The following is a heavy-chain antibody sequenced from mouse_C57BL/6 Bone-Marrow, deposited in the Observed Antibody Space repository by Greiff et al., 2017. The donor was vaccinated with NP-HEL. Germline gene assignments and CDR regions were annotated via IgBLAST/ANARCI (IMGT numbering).Heavy chain of an antibody. Sequence: DVKLVESEGGLVQPGSSMKLSCTASGFTFSDYYMAWVRQVPEKGLEWVANINYDGSSTYYLDSLKSRFILSRDNAKNILYLQMSSLKSEDTATYYCARVGTGPYYFDDWGQGTTLTVSS. V-gene: IGHV5-16*01. J-gene: IGHJ2*01. CDR1: GFTFSDYY. CDR2: INYDGSST. D-gene: IGHD2-14*01. CDR3: ARVGTGPYYFDD.